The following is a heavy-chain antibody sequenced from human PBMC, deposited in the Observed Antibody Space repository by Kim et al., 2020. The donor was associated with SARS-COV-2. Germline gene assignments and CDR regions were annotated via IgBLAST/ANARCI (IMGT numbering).Heavy chain of an antibody. J-gene: IGHJ5*02. V-gene: IGHV1-46*01. Sequence: ASVKVSCKASGYKLRNYYMHWVRQAPGQGLEWMGIINPGSGFTTYAQKFQGRVTLTRDTSTNTAYMELSSLRSDDTAVYYCARDALGVFWDGVPNWLDPWGQGTLVTVSS. D-gene: IGHD3-3*01. CDR3: ARDALGVFWDGVPNWLDP. CDR2: INPGSGFT. CDR1: GYKLRNYY.